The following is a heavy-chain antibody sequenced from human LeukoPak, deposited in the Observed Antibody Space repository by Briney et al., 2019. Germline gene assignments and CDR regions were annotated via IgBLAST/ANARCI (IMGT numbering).Heavy chain of an antibody. CDR3: ARSAARPGVPPDY. D-gene: IGHD7-27*01. Sequence: ASVKVSCKASGGTFSSYAISWVRQAPGQGLEWMGRIIPILGMANYAQKFQGRVTITADKSTSTAYMELSSLRSEDTAVYYCARSAARPGVPPDYWGQGTLVAVSS. J-gene: IGHJ4*02. CDR1: GGTFSSYA. V-gene: IGHV1-69*04. CDR2: IIPILGMA.